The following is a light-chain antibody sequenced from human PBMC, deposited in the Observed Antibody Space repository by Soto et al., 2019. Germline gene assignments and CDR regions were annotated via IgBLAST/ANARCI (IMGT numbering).Light chain of an antibody. CDR2: DAS. Sequence: EIVMKQSPATLSVSPGERATLSCRASQSVSSYLAWYQQKPGQAPRLLIYDASNRATGIPDRFSGSGSGTDFTLTISRLEPEDFAMYYCQQYGYLVTFGGGTKVDIK. J-gene: IGKJ4*01. CDR3: QQYGYLVT. CDR1: QSVSSY. V-gene: IGKV3D-15*01.